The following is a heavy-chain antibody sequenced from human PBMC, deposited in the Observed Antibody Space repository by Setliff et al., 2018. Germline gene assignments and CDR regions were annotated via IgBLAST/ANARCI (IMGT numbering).Heavy chain of an antibody. CDR2: IGGRGIST. V-gene: IGHV3-23*01. Sequence: GGSLRLSCAASGFTFGDFAMTWVRQAPGKGLEWVSGIGGRGISTYYADSVKGRLIISRDNSENTLYLQMNSLRAEDTAIYYCASAGHSGSWFPFDAFHIWGQGTMVTVSS. D-gene: IGHD6-13*01. CDR3: ASAGHSGSWFPFDAFHI. CDR1: GFTFGDFA. J-gene: IGHJ3*02.